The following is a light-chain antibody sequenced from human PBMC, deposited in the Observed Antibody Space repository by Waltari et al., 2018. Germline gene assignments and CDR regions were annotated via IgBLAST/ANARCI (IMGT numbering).Light chain of an antibody. J-gene: IGKJ4*01. CDR2: GAS. Sequence: EIVMPQSPATLSLSPGERATLSCRTSQSVNSDLAWYQQKPGQAPSLLIYGASTRATGVPLRFSGSGSGAEFTLTISSLQSEDLAIYHCQQYNKWPPTFGGGTKVEIK. CDR3: QQYNKWPPT. CDR1: QSVNSD. V-gene: IGKV3-15*01.